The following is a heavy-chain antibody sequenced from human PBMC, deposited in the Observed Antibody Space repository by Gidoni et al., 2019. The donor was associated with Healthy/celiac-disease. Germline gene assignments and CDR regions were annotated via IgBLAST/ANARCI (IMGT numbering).Heavy chain of an antibody. V-gene: IGHV3-30-3*01. Sequence: QVQLVEAGGGVVQTGRSLRLSCAASGFTFSSYAMPWVRQAPGKGLKWVAVISYDGSNKYYADSVKGRFTISRDNSKNTLYLQMNSLRAEDTAVYYCASGGTITIFGVAFHYFDYWGQGTLVTVSS. CDR3: ASGGTITIFGVAFHYFDY. CDR2: ISYDGSNK. CDR1: GFTFSSYA. D-gene: IGHD3-3*01. J-gene: IGHJ4*02.